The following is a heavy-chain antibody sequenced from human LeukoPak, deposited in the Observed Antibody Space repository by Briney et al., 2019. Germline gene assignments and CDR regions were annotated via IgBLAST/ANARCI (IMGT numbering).Heavy chain of an antibody. V-gene: IGHV3-23*01. D-gene: IGHD6-19*01. CDR1: GFTFNTYA. Sequence: GGSLRLSCEASGFTFNTYAIYWVRQAPGKGLEWASGIRGSGGCTYYADSVKGRFTISRDNSKNTVYLQMNSLTADDTAVYYCAKTTVGYSSGRYPGWPADCWGQGTLVTVSS. CDR2: IRGSGGCT. J-gene: IGHJ4*02. CDR3: AKTTVGYSSGRYPGWPADC.